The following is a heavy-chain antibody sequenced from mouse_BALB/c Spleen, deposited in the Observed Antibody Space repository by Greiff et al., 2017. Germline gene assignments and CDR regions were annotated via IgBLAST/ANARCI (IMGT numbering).Heavy chain of an antibody. CDR3: ARGGGLRRFFDY. CDR1: GFSLTSYG. Sequence: QVQLKESGPGLVQPSQSLSITCTVSGFSLTSYGVHWVRQYPGKGLEWLGVIWSGGSTDYNAAFISRLSISKDNSKSQVFFKMNSLQANDTAIYYCARGGGLRRFFDYWGQGTTLTVSS. J-gene: IGHJ2*01. D-gene: IGHD2-4*01. CDR2: IWSGGST. V-gene: IGHV2-2*02.